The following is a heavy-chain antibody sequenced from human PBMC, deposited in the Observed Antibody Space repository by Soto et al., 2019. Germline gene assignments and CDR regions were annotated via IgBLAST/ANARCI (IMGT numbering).Heavy chain of an antibody. V-gene: IGHV2-5*02. CDR3: AHSLSAAACDY. CDR2: IYWDDDK. Sequence: QITLKESGPTLVKPTQTLTLTCTFSGFSLSTSGVGVGWIRQPPGKALEWLALIYWDDDKRYSPSLKSRLTITKDTSKNQVVLTITNMSPVDTATFACAHSLSAAACDYWGQGTLVTVSS. D-gene: IGHD6-13*01. J-gene: IGHJ4*02. CDR1: GFSLSTSGVG.